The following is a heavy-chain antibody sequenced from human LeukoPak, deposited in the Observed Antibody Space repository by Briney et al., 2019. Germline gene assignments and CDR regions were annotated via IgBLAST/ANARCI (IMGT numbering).Heavy chain of an antibody. D-gene: IGHD3-22*01. J-gene: IGHJ3*02. CDR2: IIPIVGIA. V-gene: IGHV1-69*04. CDR3: ARVGLDYYDSSGPYLLRLDI. CDR1: GGTFSSYA. Sequence: SVKLSCKASGGTFSSYAISWVRQAPGQGLEWMGRIIPIVGIANYAQKFQGRVTITADESTSTAYMELSSLRSEDTAVYYCARVGLDYYDSSGPYLLRLDIWGQGTMVTVSS.